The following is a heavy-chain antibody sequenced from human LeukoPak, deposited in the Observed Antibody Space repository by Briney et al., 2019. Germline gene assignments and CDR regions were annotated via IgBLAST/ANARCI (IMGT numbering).Heavy chain of an antibody. J-gene: IGHJ4*02. D-gene: IGHD2-15*01. CDR3: ARVDCSGGSCYSSGYFDY. Sequence: ASVKVSCKASGGTFSSYGISWVRQAPGQGLERMGWISAYNGNTNYAQKLQGRVTMTTDTSTSTAYMELRSLRSDDTAVYYCARVDCSGGSCYSSGYFDYWGQGTLVTVSS. CDR1: GGTFSSYG. V-gene: IGHV1-18*01. CDR2: ISAYNGNT.